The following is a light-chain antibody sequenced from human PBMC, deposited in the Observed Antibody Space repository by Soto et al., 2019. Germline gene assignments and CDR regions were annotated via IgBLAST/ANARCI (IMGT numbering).Light chain of an antibody. J-gene: IGLJ2*01. CDR3: CSYTSSSTLDVV. CDR1: SSDVGGYNY. Sequence: QSALTQPASVSGSPGQSITISCTGTSSDVGGYNYVSWYQQHPGKAPKLMIYDVSNRPSGVSNRFSGSKSGNTASLTISGLQAEDEADCYCCSYTSSSTLDVVFVGGTKLTVL. V-gene: IGLV2-14*01. CDR2: DVS.